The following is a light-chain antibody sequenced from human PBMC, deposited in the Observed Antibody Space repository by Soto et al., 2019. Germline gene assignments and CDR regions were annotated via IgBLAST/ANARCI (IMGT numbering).Light chain of an antibody. CDR1: ETVSSS. Sequence: EIVLTHSPATLSLSPGERATLSCRAGETVSSSLAWYQQKPGQAPRLLIYEASNRATGIPARFSGSGSGADFTLTISSLEPEDFALYYCQQHINWPLTFGGGTMV. CDR2: EAS. V-gene: IGKV3-11*01. J-gene: IGKJ4*01. CDR3: QQHINWPLT.